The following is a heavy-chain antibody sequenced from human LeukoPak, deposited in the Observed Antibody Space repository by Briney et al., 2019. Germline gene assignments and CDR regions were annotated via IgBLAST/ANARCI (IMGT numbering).Heavy chain of an antibody. CDR3: TRHYPSPLAFGGVVAPANY. CDR1: GGSISGYY. J-gene: IGHJ4*02. Sequence: SENLSLTCNVSGGSISGYYWGWMRQPPGKRLEWIGNIYYSGTTNYNPSHDSRLTISLDTSKNQVYLKLRSVTAADTALYYCTRHYPSPLAFGGVVAPANYWGMGTLVTVSS. CDR2: IYYSGTT. V-gene: IGHV4-59*01. D-gene: IGHD3-16*02.